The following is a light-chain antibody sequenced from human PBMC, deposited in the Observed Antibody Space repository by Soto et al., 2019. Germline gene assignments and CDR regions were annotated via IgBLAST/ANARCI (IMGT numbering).Light chain of an antibody. J-gene: IGKJ5*01. CDR3: QQYGSSPQT. CDR2: GAS. V-gene: IGKV3-20*01. Sequence: EIVLTQSPGTLSLSPGERATLSCRASQSVSSSYLAWYQQKPGQAPRLLIYGASNRATGIPDRFSGSGSGTDFTLTISRLEPEDFAVYYCQQYGSSPQTFVQGTRLEIK. CDR1: QSVSSSY.